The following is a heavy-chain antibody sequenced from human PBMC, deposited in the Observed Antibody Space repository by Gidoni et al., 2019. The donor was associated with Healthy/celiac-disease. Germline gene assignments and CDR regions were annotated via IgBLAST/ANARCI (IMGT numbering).Heavy chain of an antibody. J-gene: IGHJ4*02. Sequence: QVQLQESGPGRVKPSETLSLTCSVSGGSLSSGSYYWSWIRQPPGKGLEWIGYIYYSGSTNYNPSLKSLVTISVDTSKNQFSLKLSSVTAADTAVYYCARDARPYCSGGSCYSGFDYWGQGTLVTVSS. CDR3: ARDARPYCSGGSCYSGFDY. CDR1: GGSLSSGSYY. D-gene: IGHD2-15*01. CDR2: IYYSGST. V-gene: IGHV4-61*01.